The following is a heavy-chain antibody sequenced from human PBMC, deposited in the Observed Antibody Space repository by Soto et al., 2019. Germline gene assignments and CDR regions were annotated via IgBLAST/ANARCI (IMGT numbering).Heavy chain of an antibody. V-gene: IGHV3-33*06. D-gene: IGHD6-6*01. CDR2: IHYHGNSK. J-gene: IGHJ4*02. CDR3: AKDRHSTSSGYFDY. Sequence: QVQLVESGGGVVQSGRSLRLSCEASGFTFSAFGIHWVRQAPGKGLEWVALIHYHGNSKFYGDSVRGRFTISRDNSKSTLFWHMNALRVEDTAVYYCAKDRHSTSSGYFDYWGQGTLVTVSS. CDR1: GFTFSAFG.